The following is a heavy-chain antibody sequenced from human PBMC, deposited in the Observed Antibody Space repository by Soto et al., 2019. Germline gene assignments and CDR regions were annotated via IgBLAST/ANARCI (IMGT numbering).Heavy chain of an antibody. CDR2: IWYDGSNK. Sequence: GGSLRLSCAASGFTFTSYAMTWVRQAPGKGLEWVAVIWYDGSNKYYADSVKGRFTISRDNSKNTLYLQMNSLRAEDTAVYYCARDGTLFSYYYDTSGYSDDASDIWGQGTMVTVSS. CDR1: GFTFTSYA. V-gene: IGHV3-33*08. J-gene: IGHJ3*02. D-gene: IGHD3-22*01. CDR3: ARDGTLFSYYYDTSGYSDDASDI.